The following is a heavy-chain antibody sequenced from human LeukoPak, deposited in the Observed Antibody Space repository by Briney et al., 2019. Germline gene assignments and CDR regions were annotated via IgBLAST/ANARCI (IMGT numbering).Heavy chain of an antibody. V-gene: IGHV5-51*01. J-gene: IGHJ4*02. D-gene: IGHD3-22*01. CDR1: GYSFTNYW. CDR3: ARGPVYDSRPPDY. Sequence: GESLKISCKGSGYSFTNYWIVWVRQMPGRGLEYMGFIYPGDSNTRYSPSFQGQVTISADKSISTAYLQWSSLKASDTAMYYCARGPVYDSRPPDYWSQGTLVTVSS. CDR2: IYPGDSNT.